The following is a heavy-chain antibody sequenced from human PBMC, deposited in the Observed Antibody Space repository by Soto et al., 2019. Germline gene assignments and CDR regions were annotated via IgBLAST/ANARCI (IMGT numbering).Heavy chain of an antibody. CDR1: GFTFTDYP. Sequence: PGGSLRLSCAASGFTFTDYPMGWIRQAPGKGLEWVSAIGGSGRSTYLADSVKARFTISRDNSKNTLYVQMNSLGAEDSAIYYCVKGSASIRPYYFDYWGQGTLVTVS. J-gene: IGHJ4*02. D-gene: IGHD6-6*01. V-gene: IGHV3-23*01. CDR2: IGGSGRST. CDR3: VKGSASIRPYYFDY.